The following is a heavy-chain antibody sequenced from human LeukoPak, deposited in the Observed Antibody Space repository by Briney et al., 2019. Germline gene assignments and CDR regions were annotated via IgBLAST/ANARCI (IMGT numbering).Heavy chain of an antibody. CDR2: ISASGGST. Sequence: GGPLRLSCAASRSTFNSFVMSWVRQAPGKGLEWVSSISASGGSTFYADSVKGRFTISRDNSKNTLYLQMNSLRAEDTAVYYCARDLTGTSFDYWGQGTLVTVSS. V-gene: IGHV3-23*01. CDR1: RSTFNSFV. CDR3: ARDLTGTSFDY. J-gene: IGHJ4*02. D-gene: IGHD1-1*01.